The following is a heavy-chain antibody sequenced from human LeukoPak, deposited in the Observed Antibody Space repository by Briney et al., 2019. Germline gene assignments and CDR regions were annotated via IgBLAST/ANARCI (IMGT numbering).Heavy chain of an antibody. D-gene: IGHD6-13*01. CDR1: GYSFTSYW. CDR3: ARSVRGYASSWYCDY. V-gene: IGHV5-51*01. CDR2: IYPGDSDT. Sequence: GESLKISCKGSGYSFTSYWIGWVRQMPGKGLEWMGIIYPGDSDTRYNPSFQGQVTISADKSISTAYLQWSSLKASDTAMYYRARSVRGYASSWYCDYWGQGTLVTVS. J-gene: IGHJ4*02.